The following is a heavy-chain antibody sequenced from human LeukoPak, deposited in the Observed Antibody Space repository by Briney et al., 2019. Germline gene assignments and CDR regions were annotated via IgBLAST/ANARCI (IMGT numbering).Heavy chain of an antibody. V-gene: IGHV4-59*01. Sequence: SETLSLTCTVSGGSISSFYWSWIRQSPGKGLEWIGYIYKSGTTNYNPSLKSRVTISVDTSKKQFSLKVNSVTAADTAVHYCARGTYSGSYSGYFDYWGQGTLVTVSS. CDR3: ARGTYSGSYSGYFDY. CDR2: IYKSGTT. J-gene: IGHJ4*02. D-gene: IGHD1-26*01. CDR1: GGSISSFY.